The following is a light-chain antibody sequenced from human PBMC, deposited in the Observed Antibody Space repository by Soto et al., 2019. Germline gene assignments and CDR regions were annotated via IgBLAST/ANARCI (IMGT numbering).Light chain of an antibody. Sequence: EIVLTQSPGTLSLSPGERVTLTCRASQTVSSTYLAWYQQKPGQAPRLLIYGASSRAAGIPDRFSGNGSGTDFTLTITRLEPEEFAVYYCQQSANSPRTFGQGTKVEI. CDR3: QQSANSPRT. V-gene: IGKV3-20*01. CDR2: GAS. J-gene: IGKJ1*01. CDR1: QTVSSTY.